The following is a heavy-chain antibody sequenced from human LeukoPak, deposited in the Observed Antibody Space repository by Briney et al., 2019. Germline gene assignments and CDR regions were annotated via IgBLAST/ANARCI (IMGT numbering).Heavy chain of an antibody. CDR3: ARVVVPAAIDAFDI. CDR1: GDSFSGYY. V-gene: IGHV4-34*01. CDR2: INHSGST. J-gene: IGHJ3*02. D-gene: IGHD2-2*02. Sequence: SETLSLTCAVYGDSFSGYYWSWIRQPPGKGLEWIGEINHSGSTNYNPSLKSRVTISVDTSKNQFSLKLSSVTAADTAVYYCARVVVPAAIDAFDIWGQGTMVTVSS.